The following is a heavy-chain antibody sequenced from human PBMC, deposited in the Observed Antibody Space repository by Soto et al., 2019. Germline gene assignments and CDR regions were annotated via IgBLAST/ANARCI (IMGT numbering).Heavy chain of an antibody. D-gene: IGHD3-10*01. CDR3: ALSSGPLRGAFDV. CDR1: GFTVSSNY. CDR2: IYSGGST. J-gene: IGHJ3*01. Sequence: TGGSLRLSCAASGFTVSSNYMSWVRQAPGKGLEWVSVIYSGGSTYYADSVKGRFTISRDNSKNTLYLQMNSLRAEDTAVYYCALSSGPLRGAFDVWGQGTMVTVSS. V-gene: IGHV3-66*01.